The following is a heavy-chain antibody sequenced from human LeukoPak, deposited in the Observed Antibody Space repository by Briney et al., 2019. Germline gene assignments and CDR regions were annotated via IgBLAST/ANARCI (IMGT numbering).Heavy chain of an antibody. CDR3: ARVLVDSVWTNIDY. CDR1: GFTFSSYG. V-gene: IGHV3-33*01. CDR2: IWYDGSNK. Sequence: PGGSLRLSCAASGFTFSSYGMHWVRQAPGKALEWVSFIWYDGSNKYYADSVKGRFTISRDNSKNTLYLQMNSLRAEDTAVYYCARVLVDSVWTNIDYWGQGTLVTVSS. J-gene: IGHJ4*02. D-gene: IGHD1/OR15-1a*01.